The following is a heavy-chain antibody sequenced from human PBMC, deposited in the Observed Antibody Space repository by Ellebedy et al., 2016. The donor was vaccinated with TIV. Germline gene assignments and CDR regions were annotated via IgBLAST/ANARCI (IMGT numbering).Heavy chain of an antibody. CDR2: VYAVGET. V-gene: IGHV3-66*01. CDR3: ARAPDLDTPVVD. Sequence: PGGSLRLSCAASGFAVTSNYMNWVRQAPGKGLEWLSIVYAVGETYYADSVKARFTISRDTSKNMVYLQMTTLKAEDTAVYYCARAPDLDTPVVDWGQGTLVTVSS. D-gene: IGHD5-18*01. CDR1: GFAVTSNY. J-gene: IGHJ4*02.